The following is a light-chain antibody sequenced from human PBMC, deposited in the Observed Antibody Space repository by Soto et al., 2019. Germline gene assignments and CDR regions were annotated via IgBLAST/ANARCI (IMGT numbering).Light chain of an antibody. CDR3: QQYNDWPRT. V-gene: IGKV3-15*01. CDR1: QSVSSY. CDR2: GAS. J-gene: IGKJ1*01. Sequence: EIVLTQSPASLSLSPGERATLSCRASQSVSSYLAWYQQKPGQAPRLLIYGASTRATDIPARFSGSGSGTEFTLTISSLQSEDFAVYSCQQYNDWPRTFGQGTKVDIK.